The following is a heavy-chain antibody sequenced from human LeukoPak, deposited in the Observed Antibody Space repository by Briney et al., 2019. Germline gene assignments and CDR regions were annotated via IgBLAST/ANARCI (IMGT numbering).Heavy chain of an antibody. D-gene: IGHD6-19*01. CDR3: AKDLRRYSSGWFDY. CDR1: GFTFSSYG. CDR2: ISYDGSNK. J-gene: IGHJ4*02. V-gene: IGHV3-30*18. Sequence: GRSLRLSCAASGFTFSSYGMHWVRQAPGKGLEWVAVISYDGSNKYYADSVRGRFTISRDNSKNTLYLKMNSLRAEDTAVYYCAKDLRRYSSGWFDYWGQGTLVTVSS.